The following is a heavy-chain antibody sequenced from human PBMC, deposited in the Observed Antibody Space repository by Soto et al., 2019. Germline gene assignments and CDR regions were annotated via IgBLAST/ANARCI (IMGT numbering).Heavy chain of an antibody. CDR2: ISYDGSNK. Sequence: QVQLMESGGGVVQPGRSLRLSCAASGFTFSSYAMHWVRQAPGKGLEWVAVISYDGSNKYYADSVKGRFTISRDNSKNTLYLQMNSLRAEDTAVYYCARDGRVVDTGMDVWGQGTTVTVSS. J-gene: IGHJ6*02. CDR3: ARDGRVVDTGMDV. V-gene: IGHV3-30-3*01. D-gene: IGHD2-21*01. CDR1: GFTFSSYA.